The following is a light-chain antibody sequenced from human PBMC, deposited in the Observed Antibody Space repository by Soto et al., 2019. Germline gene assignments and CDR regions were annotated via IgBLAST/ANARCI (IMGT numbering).Light chain of an antibody. CDR3: LQDASWPRP. CDR2: EAS. J-gene: IGKJ4*01. V-gene: IGKV1-6*01. Sequence: AVQMTQSPPSLTASVGDRITITCRASQDIRNELGWYQQKPGKAPDLLIHEASRLHSGVPSRFSGSGFGPDFPLSISNLQPEESAIYYCLQDASWPRPFGGGTKVEIK. CDR1: QDIRNE.